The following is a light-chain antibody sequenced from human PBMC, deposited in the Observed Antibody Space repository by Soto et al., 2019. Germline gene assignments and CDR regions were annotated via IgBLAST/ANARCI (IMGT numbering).Light chain of an antibody. J-gene: IGKJ1*01. CDR3: QQYNSYSSWT. Sequence: DIQMTQSPSTLSSSVEDRVTITCRASQSLNSLLAWYQQKPGRAPKLLIYDASTLESGVPSRFSGSGSGTEFTLTISSLQTDDFATYYCQQYNSYSSWTFGQGTKVDIK. V-gene: IGKV1-5*01. CDR1: QSLNSL. CDR2: DAS.